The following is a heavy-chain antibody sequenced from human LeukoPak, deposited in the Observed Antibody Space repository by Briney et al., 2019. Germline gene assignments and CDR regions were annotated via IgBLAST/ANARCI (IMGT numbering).Heavy chain of an antibody. CDR1: GGSISSYY. V-gene: IGHV4-59*01. D-gene: IGHD3-10*01. CDR2: IYYSGST. J-gene: IGHJ4*02. Sequence: SETLSLTCTVSGGSISSYYWSWIRQPPGKGLEWIGYIYYSGSTNYNPSLKSRATISVDTSKNQFSLNLSSVTAADTAVYYCARGSGSGGPPWYWGQGTLVTVSS. CDR3: ARGSGSGGPPWY.